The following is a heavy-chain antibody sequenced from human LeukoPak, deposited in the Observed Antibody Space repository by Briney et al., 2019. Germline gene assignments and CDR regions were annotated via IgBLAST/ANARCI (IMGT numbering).Heavy chain of an antibody. CDR3: ARAVLYGDYSLDY. Sequence: ASVKVSCKASGYTFTGYYMHWVRQAPGQGLEWMGWINPNSGGTNYAQKFQGRVTMTRDTSISTAYMELSRLRSDDTAVYYCARAVLYGDYSLDYWGQGTLVTVSS. CDR1: GYTFTGYY. D-gene: IGHD4-17*01. CDR2: INPNSGGT. V-gene: IGHV1-2*02. J-gene: IGHJ4*02.